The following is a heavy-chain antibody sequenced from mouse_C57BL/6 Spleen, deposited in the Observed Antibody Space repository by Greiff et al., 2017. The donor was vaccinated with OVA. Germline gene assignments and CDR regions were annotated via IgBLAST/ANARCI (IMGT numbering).Heavy chain of an antibody. CDR2: IYIGNGYT. CDR1: GFTFTSYG. D-gene: IGHD1-1*01. CDR3: ARDGSSYFDY. Sequence: VQLQQSGAELVRPGSSVKMSCTTSGFTFTSYGINWVKQRPGQGLEWIGYIYIGNGYTEYNEKIKGKATLTSDTYSSTAYLQLSRRTSEASAIYFCARDGSSYFDYWGQGTTLTVSS. V-gene: IGHV1-58*01. J-gene: IGHJ2*01.